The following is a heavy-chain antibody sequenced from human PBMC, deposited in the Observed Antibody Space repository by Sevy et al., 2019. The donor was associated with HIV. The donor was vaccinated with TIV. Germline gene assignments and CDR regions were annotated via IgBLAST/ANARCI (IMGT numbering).Heavy chain of an antibody. CDR2: IYPSGRT. J-gene: IGHJ3*02. V-gene: IGHV4-61*02. CDR3: ARDEASGSFDI. CDR1: GGSISSGSSY. Sequence: SETLSLTCTVSGGSISSGSSYWSWIRQPAGKGPEWIGRIYPSGRTNYNPSLESRVTISIDTSKNQFSLKVSCVTAADTAVYFCARDEASGSFDIWGQGTKVTVSS. D-gene: IGHD6-25*01.